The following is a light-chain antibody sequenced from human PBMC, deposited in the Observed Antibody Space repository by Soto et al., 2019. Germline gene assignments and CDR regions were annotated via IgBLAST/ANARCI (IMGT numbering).Light chain of an antibody. J-gene: IGLJ2*01. V-gene: IGLV1-51*01. CDR3: GTWDSSLSAGV. CDR1: TSNIGNKY. CDR2: DNN. Sequence: QSVLTQPPSVSAAPGQKATISCSGSTSNIGNKYVSWYQQVPGTAPKLLIYDNNQRPSGIPDRFSGSKSGTSATLGITGLQTGDEADYYCGTWDSSLSAGVFGGGTKLTVL.